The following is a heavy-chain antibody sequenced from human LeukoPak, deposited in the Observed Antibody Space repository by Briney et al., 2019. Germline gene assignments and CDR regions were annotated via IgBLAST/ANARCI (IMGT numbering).Heavy chain of an antibody. CDR1: GFTFSSYG. Sequence: GGSLRLSCAASGFTFSSYGMTWVRQAPGKGLEWVANIKEDGSEKKYVDSVKGRFTVSRDNVKNALFMQMNSLKVEDTAVYYCVRDYVWESHRQFDYWGQGTMVTVSS. CDR3: VRDYVWESHRQFDY. V-gene: IGHV3-7*01. D-gene: IGHD3-16*01. J-gene: IGHJ4*02. CDR2: IKEDGSEK.